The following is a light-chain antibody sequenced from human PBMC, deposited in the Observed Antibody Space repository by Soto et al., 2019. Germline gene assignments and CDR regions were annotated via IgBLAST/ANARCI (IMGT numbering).Light chain of an antibody. Sequence: QSALTQPASVSGSPGQSITISCTGNSSDVGGYNYVAWYQQFPGKTPKILIYGVSNRPSGVSSRFSGSKSGNTASLTISGLQAEDEADYYCISYTGSSTSYVFGSGTKVTVL. V-gene: IGLV2-14*01. J-gene: IGLJ1*01. CDR1: SSDVGGYNY. CDR3: ISYTGSSTSYV. CDR2: GVS.